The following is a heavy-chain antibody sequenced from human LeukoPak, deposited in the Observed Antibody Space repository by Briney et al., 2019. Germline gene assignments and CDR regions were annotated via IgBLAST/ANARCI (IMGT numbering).Heavy chain of an antibody. CDR1: GGSISSYY. D-gene: IGHD1-26*01. Sequence: SETLSLTCTVSGGSISSYYWSWIRQPPGKGLEWIGYIYYSGSTNYNPSLKSRVTISVDTSKNQFSLKLSSVTAADTAVYYCVAGGSYYAYDYWGQGTLVTVSS. J-gene: IGHJ4*02. V-gene: IGHV4-59*01. CDR2: IYYSGST. CDR3: VAGGSYYAYDY.